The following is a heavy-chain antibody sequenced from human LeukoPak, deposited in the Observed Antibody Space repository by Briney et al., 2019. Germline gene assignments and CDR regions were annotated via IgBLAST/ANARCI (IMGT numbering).Heavy chain of an antibody. CDR3: ARDRSGYSLGPGYYYYMDV. V-gene: IGHV4-39*07. CDR1: GGSISSSSYY. CDR2: IYYSGST. D-gene: IGHD6-13*01. J-gene: IGHJ6*03. Sequence: PSETLSLTCTVSGGSISSSSYYWGWIRQPPGKGLEWIGSIYYSGSTYYNPSLKSRVTISVDTSKNQFSLKLSSVTAADTAVYYCARDRSGYSLGPGYYYYMDVWGKGTTVTVSS.